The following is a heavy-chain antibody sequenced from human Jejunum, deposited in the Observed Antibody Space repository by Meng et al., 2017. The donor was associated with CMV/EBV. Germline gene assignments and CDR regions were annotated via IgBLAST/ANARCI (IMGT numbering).Heavy chain of an antibody. CDR2: ISAYNGNT. J-gene: IGHJ5*02. D-gene: IGHD1-14*01. CDR3: ARDLPGGTKGTWLDL. CDR1: GYIFNNYG. V-gene: IGHV1-18*01. Sequence: VHLVQSGGEVKKPGASVKVSFKASGYIFNNYGVSWVRHAPGQGPEWMGWISAYNGNTNYAQNFQGRFTMTTDTSTSTAYMELRSLRSDDTAVYYCARDLPGGTKGTWLDLWGQGTLVTVSS.